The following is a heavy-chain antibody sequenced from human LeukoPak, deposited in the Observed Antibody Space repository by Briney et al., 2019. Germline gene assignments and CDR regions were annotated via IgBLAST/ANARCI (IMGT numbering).Heavy chain of an antibody. CDR3: ARDRRPHTYYYDSSGYDYGMDV. D-gene: IGHD3-22*01. V-gene: IGHV1-8*01. CDR2: MNPNSGNT. Sequence: ASVKVSCKASGYTFTSYDINWVRQATGQGLEWMGWMNPNSGNTGCAQKFQGRVTMTRNTSISTAYMELSSLRSEDTAVYYCARDRRPHTYYYDSSGYDYGMDVWGQGTTVTVSS. J-gene: IGHJ6*02. CDR1: GYTFTSYD.